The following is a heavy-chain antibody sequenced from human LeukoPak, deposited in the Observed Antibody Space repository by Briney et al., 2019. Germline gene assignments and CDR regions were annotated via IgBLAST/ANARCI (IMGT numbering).Heavy chain of an antibody. CDR3: AREGDRSWFDP. CDR1: GFTLSSYA. Sequence: PGRSLRLSCAASGFTLSSYAMHWVRQAPGKGLEWVAVISYDGSNKYYADSVKGRFTISRDNSKNTLYLQMNSLRAEDTAVYYCAREGDRSWFDPWGQGTLVTVSS. J-gene: IGHJ5*02. D-gene: IGHD2-15*01. CDR2: ISYDGSNK. V-gene: IGHV3-30*04.